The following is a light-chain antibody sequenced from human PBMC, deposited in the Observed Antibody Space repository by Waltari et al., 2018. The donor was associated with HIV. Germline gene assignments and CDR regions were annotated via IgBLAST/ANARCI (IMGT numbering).Light chain of an antibody. CDR3: GTWDSSLSAGGV. CDR1: SSNIGNNY. V-gene: IGLV1-51*02. CDR2: ENN. J-gene: IGLJ2*01. Sequence: QSVLTQPPSVSAAPGQKVTISCSGSSSNIGNNYVSWYQQLPGPAPKLLIYENNKRPSVIPDRFSASKSGTSATLGITGLQTGDEADYYCGTWDSSLSAGGVFGGGTKLTVL.